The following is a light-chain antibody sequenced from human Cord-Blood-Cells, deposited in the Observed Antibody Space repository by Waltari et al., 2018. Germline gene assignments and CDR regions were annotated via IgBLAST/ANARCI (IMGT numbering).Light chain of an antibody. V-gene: IGKV3-11*01. CDR1: QSVSSY. CDR2: DAS. CDR3: QQLSNWLT. Sequence: EIVLTQSPATLSLSPGERATLSCRASQSVSSYLAWYQQKPGQAPRLLIDDASNRATGIPAMFSGSVSGTDFTLTISSLEPEDFAVYYCQQLSNWLTFGGGTKVEIK. J-gene: IGKJ4*01.